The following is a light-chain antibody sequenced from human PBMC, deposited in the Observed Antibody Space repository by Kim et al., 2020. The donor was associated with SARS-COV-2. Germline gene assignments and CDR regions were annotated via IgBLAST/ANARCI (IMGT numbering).Light chain of an antibody. Sequence: ASVEDSVPITCRASQSISNWLAWYQQKPGKAPKLLIYNASTLESGVPSRFSGSGSRTEFTLTISSLQPDDFATYYCQQYNSYSGTFGRGTKVDIK. CDR2: NAS. CDR1: QSISNW. J-gene: IGKJ1*01. V-gene: IGKV1-5*03. CDR3: QQYNSYSGT.